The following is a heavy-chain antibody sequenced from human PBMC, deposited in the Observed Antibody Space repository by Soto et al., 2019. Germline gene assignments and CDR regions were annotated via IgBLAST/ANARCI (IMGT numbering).Heavy chain of an antibody. CDR2: IYYSGST. CDR1: GGSISNNNYY. J-gene: IGHJ4*02. D-gene: IGHD3-3*01. CDR3: AGHFWSGDNYHFEY. Sequence: SETLSLTCTVSGGSISNNNYYWGWIRQPPGKGLEWIGSIYYSGSTYYSPSVKSRVTISVDTSKNQFSLKLSSATAADTAVYYCAGHFWSGDNYHFEYWGQGILVTVSS. V-gene: IGHV4-39*01.